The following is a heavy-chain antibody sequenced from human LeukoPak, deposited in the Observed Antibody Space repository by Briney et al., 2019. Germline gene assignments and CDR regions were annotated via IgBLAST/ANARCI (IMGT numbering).Heavy chain of an antibody. V-gene: IGHV4-39*07. Sequence: SSETLSLTCTVSGGSISSSSYYWGWIRQPPGKGLEWIGSIYYSGSTYYNPSLKSRVTISVDTSKNQFSLKLSSVTAADTAVYYCARGEYSSSWYRANIIAVAGPDYWGQGTLVTVSS. CDR2: IYYSGST. CDR3: ARGEYSSSWYRANIIAVAGPDY. D-gene: IGHD6-13*01. CDR1: GGSISSSSYY. J-gene: IGHJ4*02.